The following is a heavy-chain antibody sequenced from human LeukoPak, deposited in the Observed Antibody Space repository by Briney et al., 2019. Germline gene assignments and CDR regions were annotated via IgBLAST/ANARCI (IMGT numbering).Heavy chain of an antibody. Sequence: GGSLRLSCAASGFTFSSYAMSWVRQAPGKGLEWVSAISGSGGSTYYADSVKGRFTISRDNSKNTLYLQMNSLRAEDTAVYYCAKGQGDFWSGYRDAFDIWGQGTMVTVSS. J-gene: IGHJ3*02. CDR3: AKGQGDFWSGYRDAFDI. V-gene: IGHV3-23*01. D-gene: IGHD3-3*01. CDR1: GFTFSSYA. CDR2: ISGSGGST.